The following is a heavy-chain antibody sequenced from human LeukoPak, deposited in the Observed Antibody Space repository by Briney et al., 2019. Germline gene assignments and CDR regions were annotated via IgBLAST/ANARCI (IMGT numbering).Heavy chain of an antibody. CDR1: GGSISSSY. D-gene: IGHD3-10*01. Sequence: SETLSLTGRVPGGSISSSYWSWIRKPPGKGLEWIGYIYYSGYTNYSPSLKSRVTISVDTSKNQFSLKLSSVTAADTAVYYCARTTMVRGTYYMDVWGKGTTVTISS. CDR2: IYYSGYT. CDR3: ARTTMVRGTYYMDV. V-gene: IGHV4-59*01. J-gene: IGHJ6*03.